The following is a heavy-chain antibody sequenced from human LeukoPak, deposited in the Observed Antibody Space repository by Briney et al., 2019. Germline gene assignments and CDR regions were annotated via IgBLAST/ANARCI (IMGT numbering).Heavy chain of an antibody. CDR1: GFTFSSYW. V-gene: IGHV3-7*01. CDR3: ARDSGGYFYFDL. Sequence: PGGSLGLSCAASGFTFSSYWMRLVRQAPGKGLEWVANIKQDGSEKYYVDSVKGRFTISRDNAKNSLYLQMNSLRAEDTAVYYCARDSGGYFYFDLWGRGTLVTVSS. D-gene: IGHD3-22*01. J-gene: IGHJ2*01. CDR2: IKQDGSEK.